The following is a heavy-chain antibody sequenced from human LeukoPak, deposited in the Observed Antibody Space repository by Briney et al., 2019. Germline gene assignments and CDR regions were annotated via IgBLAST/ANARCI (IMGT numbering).Heavy chain of an antibody. CDR3: AKDVVRGSGRINWFDP. CDR1: GFTFSDYA. V-gene: IGHV3-23*01. J-gene: IGHJ5*02. Sequence: GGSLRLSCAASGFTFSDYAMSWVRQAPGKGLEWVSAISGSGGSTYYADTVRGRFTISRDTSKNMVYLQMNSLRAEDTAVYYCAKDVVRGSGRINWFDPWGQGTPVTVSS. D-gene: IGHD3-10*01. CDR2: ISGSGGST.